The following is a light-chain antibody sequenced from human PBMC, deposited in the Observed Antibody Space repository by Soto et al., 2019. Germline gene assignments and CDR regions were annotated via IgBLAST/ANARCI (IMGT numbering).Light chain of an antibody. CDR3: QQYNNWPLT. J-gene: IGKJ4*01. V-gene: IGKV3-15*01. CDR1: QSVSSN. CDR2: DAS. Sequence: EIVMTQSPATLSVSPGERATLSCRASQSVSSNLAWYQQKPGQAPRPLIYDASTRATGIPARFSGSGSGTEFTLTISSLQSEDFAVYYCQQYNNWPLTFGVGTKVDIK.